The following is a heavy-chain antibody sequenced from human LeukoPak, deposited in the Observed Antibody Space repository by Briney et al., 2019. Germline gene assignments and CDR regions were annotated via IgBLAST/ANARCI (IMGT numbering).Heavy chain of an antibody. CDR1: GFTFSNYG. Sequence: GGSLRLSCAASGFTFSNYGMSWVRQAPGKGLEWVSAISGSGGSTNYADSVKGRFTISRDNSKNTLHLQMNSLRAEDTAVYYCAKDIYGSGSYYPDYWGQGTLVTVSS. V-gene: IGHV3-23*01. J-gene: IGHJ4*02. CDR3: AKDIYGSGSYYPDY. CDR2: ISGSGGST. D-gene: IGHD3-10*01.